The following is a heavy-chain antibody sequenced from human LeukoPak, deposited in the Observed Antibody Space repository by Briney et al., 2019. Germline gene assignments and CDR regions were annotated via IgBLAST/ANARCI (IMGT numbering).Heavy chain of an antibody. CDR3: ATKFHVWGSYRHYFDY. V-gene: IGHV3-30*04. D-gene: IGHD3-16*02. CDR1: EFTFSNYA. CDR2: ISYDGSNK. Sequence: PGGSLRLSCAASEFTFSNYAMYWVRQAPGKGLEWVAVISYDGSNKYYADSVKGRFTISRDNSKNTQSLQMNSLRAEDTAVYYCATKFHVWGSYRHYFDYWGQGTLVTVSS. J-gene: IGHJ4*02.